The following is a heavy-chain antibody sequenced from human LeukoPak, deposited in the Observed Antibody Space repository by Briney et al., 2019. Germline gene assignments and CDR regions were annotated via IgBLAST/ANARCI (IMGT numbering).Heavy chain of an antibody. CDR2: IYYSGST. Sequence: SETLSLTCTVSGGSISSYYWSWIRQPPGKGLEWIGYIYYSGSTNYSPSLKSRLTISVDTSKNQFSLKLSSVTAADTAVYYCARTYGSSGLGSFDLWGRGTLVTVSS. V-gene: IGHV4-59*01. D-gene: IGHD6-13*01. CDR3: ARTYGSSGLGSFDL. CDR1: GGSISSYY. J-gene: IGHJ2*01.